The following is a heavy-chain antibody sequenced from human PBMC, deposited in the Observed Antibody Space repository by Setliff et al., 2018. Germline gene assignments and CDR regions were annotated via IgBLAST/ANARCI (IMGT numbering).Heavy chain of an antibody. CDR1: GGSIGRGSRY. D-gene: IGHD4-17*01. Sequence: ASETLSLTCTVSGGSIGRGSRYWSWIRQPAGKGLEWIGRIFPSGSTNYNPSLKSRVTISVDTSKNQFSLKLSSVTAADTAVYYCASLRAPPGDYGDYVDSWSQGTLVTVSS. CDR3: ASLRAPPGDYGDYVDS. V-gene: IGHV4-61*02. CDR2: IFPSGST. J-gene: IGHJ4*02.